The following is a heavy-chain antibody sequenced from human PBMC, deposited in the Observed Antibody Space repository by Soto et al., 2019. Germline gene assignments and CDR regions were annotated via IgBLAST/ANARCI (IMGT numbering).Heavy chain of an antibody. CDR3: AKAQSHYYDSSGYAPGY. J-gene: IGHJ4*02. CDR2: ISYDGSNK. Sequence: PGGSLRLSCAASGFTFSSYGMHWVRQAPGKGLEWVAVISYDGSNKYYADSVKGRFTISRDNSKNTLYLQMNSLRAEDTAVYYCAKAQSHYYDSSGYAPGYWGQGTLVTVSS. V-gene: IGHV3-30*18. CDR1: GFTFSSYG. D-gene: IGHD3-22*01.